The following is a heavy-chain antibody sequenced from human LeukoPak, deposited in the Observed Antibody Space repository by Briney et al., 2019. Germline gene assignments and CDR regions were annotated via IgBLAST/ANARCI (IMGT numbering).Heavy chain of an antibody. CDR2: IYYSGST. Sequence: SETLSLTCTVSGGSISSYYWSWIRQPPGKGLEWIGYIYYSGSTNYNPSLKSRVTISVDTSKNQFSLKLSSVTAADTAVYYCARVERGYDFWSGSSPSWFDPWGQGTLVTVSS. CDR3: ARVERGYDFWSGSSPSWFDP. D-gene: IGHD3-3*01. CDR1: GGSISSYY. V-gene: IGHV4-59*12. J-gene: IGHJ5*02.